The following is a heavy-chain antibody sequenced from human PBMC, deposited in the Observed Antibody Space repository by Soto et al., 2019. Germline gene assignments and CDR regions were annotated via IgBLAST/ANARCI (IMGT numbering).Heavy chain of an antibody. Sequence: GGSLRLSCAASGFTFSNAWMNWVRQAPGKGLEWVGRIKSKTDGGTTDYAAPVKGRFTISRDDSKNTLYLQMNSLKTEDTAVYYCTTKSMIYTLGFDYWGQGTLVTVSS. D-gene: IGHD3-16*01. J-gene: IGHJ4*02. CDR2: IKSKTDGGTT. CDR3: TTKSMIYTLGFDY. V-gene: IGHV3-15*07. CDR1: GFTFSNAW.